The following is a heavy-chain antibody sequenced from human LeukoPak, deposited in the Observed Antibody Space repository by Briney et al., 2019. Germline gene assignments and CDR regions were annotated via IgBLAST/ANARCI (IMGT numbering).Heavy chain of an antibody. CDR1: GGSISSSSYY. V-gene: IGHV4-39*01. D-gene: IGHD3-22*01. J-gene: IGHJ5*02. Sequence: PSETLSLTCTVSGGSISSSSYYWGWIRQPPGKGLEWIGSIYYSGSTYYNPSLKSRVTISVDTSKNQFSLKLSSVTAADTAVYYCARLGGYSGFEPWGQGTLVTVSS. CDR3: ARLGGYSGFEP. CDR2: IYYSGST.